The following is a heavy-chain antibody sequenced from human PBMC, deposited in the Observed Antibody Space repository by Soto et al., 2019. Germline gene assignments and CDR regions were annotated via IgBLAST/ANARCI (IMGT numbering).Heavy chain of an antibody. Sequence: SVKVSCKASGGTFSSYAISWLRQSPGQGLEWMGGIIPIFGTANYAQKFQGRVTITADESTSTAYMELSSLRSEDTAVYYCARGDPREWLRPYHFDYWGQGTLVTVSS. V-gene: IGHV1-69*13. CDR2: IIPIFGTA. CDR1: GGTFSSYA. D-gene: IGHD5-12*01. CDR3: ARGDPREWLRPYHFDY. J-gene: IGHJ4*02.